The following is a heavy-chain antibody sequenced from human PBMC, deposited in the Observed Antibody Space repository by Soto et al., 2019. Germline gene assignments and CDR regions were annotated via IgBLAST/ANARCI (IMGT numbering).Heavy chain of an antibody. J-gene: IGHJ6*02. CDR2: IYPGDSDT. D-gene: IGHD6-19*01. V-gene: IGHV5-51*01. Sequence: PGESLKISCKGSGYSFTSYWIGWVRQMPGKGLEWMGIIYPGDSDTRYSPSFQGQVTISADKSISTAYLRWSSLKASDTAMYYCARQGRKQWLVQDYYYGMDVWGQGTTVTVSS. CDR3: ARQGRKQWLVQDYYYGMDV. CDR1: GYSFTSYW.